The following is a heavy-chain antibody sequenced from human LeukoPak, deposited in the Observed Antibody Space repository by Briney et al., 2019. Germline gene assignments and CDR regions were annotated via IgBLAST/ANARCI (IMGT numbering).Heavy chain of an antibody. CDR2: IYYSGRS. CDR3: AIGRWTYRISDNWFDP. V-gene: IGHV4-59*01. D-gene: IGHD1-1*01. CDR1: GGSITSDH. J-gene: IGHJ5*02. Sequence: SETLSLTCTVSGGSITSDHWNWIRQPPGKGLEWIGCIYYSGRSYYNRSLKSRVTISVDMSKNQFSLRLTSVTAADTAVYYCAIGRWTYRISDNWFDPWGQGTLVTVSS.